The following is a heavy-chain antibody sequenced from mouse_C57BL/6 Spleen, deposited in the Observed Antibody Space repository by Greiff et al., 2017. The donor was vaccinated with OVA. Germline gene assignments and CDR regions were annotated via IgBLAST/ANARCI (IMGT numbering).Heavy chain of an antibody. D-gene: IGHD3-2*02. J-gene: IGHJ4*01. V-gene: IGHV5-17*01. CDR1: GFTFSDYG. CDR2: ISSGSSTI. Sequence: EVMLVESGGGLVKPGGSLKLSCAASGFTFSDYGMHWVRQAPEKGLEWVAYISSGSSTIYYADTVKGRFTISRDNAKNTLFLQMTSLRSEDTAMYYCARPRQLRLGYYAMDYWGQGTSVTVSS. CDR3: ARPRQLRLGYYAMDY.